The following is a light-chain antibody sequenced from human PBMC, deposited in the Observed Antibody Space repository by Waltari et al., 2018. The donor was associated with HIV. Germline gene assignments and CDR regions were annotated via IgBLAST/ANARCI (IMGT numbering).Light chain of an antibody. V-gene: IGLV1-47*01. Sequence: QSVLTQPPSTSGTPGQRVTISCSGSSSNIGSYYVYWYQQLPGTAPKLLIYRNSPRPSGVPARFSGPKSGTSASLAISGLRSEDEAEYYCAVWDDSLVVFGGGTKLTVL. CDR2: RNS. J-gene: IGLJ2*01. CDR1: SSNIGSYY. CDR3: AVWDDSLVV.